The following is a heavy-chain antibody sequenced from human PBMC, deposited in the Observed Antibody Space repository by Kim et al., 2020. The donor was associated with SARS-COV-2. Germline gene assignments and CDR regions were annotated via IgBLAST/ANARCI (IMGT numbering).Heavy chain of an antibody. V-gene: IGHV3-49*02. J-gene: IGHJ4*02. D-gene: IGHD6-13*01. Sequence: YAASVKGRFTISRDDSKSIAYLQMNSLKTEDTAVYYCTRPRRSAAAGTDYWGQGTLVTVSS. CDR3: TRPRRSAAAGTDY.